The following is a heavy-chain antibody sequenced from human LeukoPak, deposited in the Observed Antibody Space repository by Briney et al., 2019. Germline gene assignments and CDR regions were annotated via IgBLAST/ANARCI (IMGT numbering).Heavy chain of an antibody. CDR3: AKDLTMIVVALEYYFDY. D-gene: IGHD3-22*01. J-gene: IGHJ4*02. CDR1: GGTFSSYA. CDR2: IIPIFGTA. V-gene: IGHV1-69*01. Sequence: ASVKVSCKASGGTFSSYAISWVRQAPGQGLEWMGGIIPIFGTANYAQKFQGRVTITADESMSTAYMELSSLRAEDTAVYYCAKDLTMIVVALEYYFDYWGQGTLVTVSS.